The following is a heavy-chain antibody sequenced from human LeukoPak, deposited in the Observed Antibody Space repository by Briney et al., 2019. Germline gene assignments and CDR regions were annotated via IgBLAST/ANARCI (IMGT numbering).Heavy chain of an antibody. CDR2: ISYNGSNK. D-gene: IGHD6-19*01. CDR3: ASRGGEGGWYFDY. J-gene: IGHJ4*02. Sequence: GGSLRLSCAASGFTFSSYAMHWVRQAPGKGLEWVAVISYNGSNKYYADFVKGRFTISRDNSKNTLYLQMNSLRAEDTAVYYCASRGGEGGWYFDYWGQGTLVTVSS. V-gene: IGHV3-30-3*01. CDR1: GFTFSSYA.